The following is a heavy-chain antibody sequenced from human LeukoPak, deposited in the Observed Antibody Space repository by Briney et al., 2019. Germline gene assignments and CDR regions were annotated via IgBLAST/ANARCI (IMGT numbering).Heavy chain of an antibody. Sequence: GGSLRLSCAASGFTFSSSAMSWVRQAPGKGLEWVAVMSFDVRNTYYSESVKGRFTITRDNFRNTLYLQMNSLRTEDTAVYYCAFLEGYSYGTGSSYGTDVWGQGTAVTVS. CDR2: MSFDVRNT. CDR3: AFLEGYSYGTGSSYGTDV. D-gene: IGHD5-18*01. V-gene: IGHV3-30*03. J-gene: IGHJ6*02. CDR1: GFTFSSSA.